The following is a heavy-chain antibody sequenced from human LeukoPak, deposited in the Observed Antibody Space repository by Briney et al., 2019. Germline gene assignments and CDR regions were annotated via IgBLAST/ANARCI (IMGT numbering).Heavy chain of an antibody. D-gene: IGHD6-6*01. CDR3: ARNPASIGDY. CDR1: GFTFSTYN. V-gene: IGHV3-48*02. CDR2: ISSGSEII. Sequence: GGSLRLSCAASGFTFSTYNMNWVRQAPGKGLEWVSFISSGSEIIYYADSVKGRFTVSRDNAKNSLYLQTNSLRDEDTAVYYCARNPASIGDYLGQGTLVTVSS. J-gene: IGHJ4*02.